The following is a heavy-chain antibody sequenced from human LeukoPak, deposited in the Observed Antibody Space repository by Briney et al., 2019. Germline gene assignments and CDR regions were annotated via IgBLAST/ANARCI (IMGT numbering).Heavy chain of an antibody. D-gene: IGHD6-13*01. J-gene: IGHJ4*02. Sequence: SETLSLTYTVSGGSISSYYWSWIRQPPGKGLEWIGYIYYSGSTNYNPSLKSRVTISVDTSKNQFSLKLSSVTAADTAVYYCARDLFIAAGTDYWGQGTLVTVSS. CDR3: ARDLFIAAGTDY. CDR2: IYYSGST. CDR1: GGSISSYY. V-gene: IGHV4-59*01.